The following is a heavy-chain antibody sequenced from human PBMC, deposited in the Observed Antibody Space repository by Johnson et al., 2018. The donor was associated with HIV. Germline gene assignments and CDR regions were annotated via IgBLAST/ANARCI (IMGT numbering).Heavy chain of an antibody. Sequence: VQLVESGGGLVKPGGSLRLSCAASGFTFSNAWMSWVRQAPGKGLEWVGRIKSKTGGGTTDYAAPVKGRFTISRDDSKNTLYLQMNSLKTEDTAVYYCARDITAARPSAFDIWGQGTMVTVSS. D-gene: IGHD6-6*01. J-gene: IGHJ3*02. CDR2: IKSKTGGGTT. CDR3: ARDITAARPSAFDI. V-gene: IGHV3-15*01. CDR1: GFTFSNAW.